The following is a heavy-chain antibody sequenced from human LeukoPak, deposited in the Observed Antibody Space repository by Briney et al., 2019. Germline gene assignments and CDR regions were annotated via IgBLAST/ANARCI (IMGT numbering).Heavy chain of an antibody. V-gene: IGHV3-74*01. D-gene: IGHD4-17*01. J-gene: IGHJ4*02. CDR1: GFTFSNYW. CDR2: ISSSGRDT. Sequence: GGSLRLSCAASGFTFSNYWMHWVRQAPGKGLVWVSRISSSGRDTTYADSVKGRFTISRDNAKNTLSLQMNSLRAEDTAVYYCAREDYESHHFDSWGQGTLVTVSS. CDR3: AREDYESHHFDS.